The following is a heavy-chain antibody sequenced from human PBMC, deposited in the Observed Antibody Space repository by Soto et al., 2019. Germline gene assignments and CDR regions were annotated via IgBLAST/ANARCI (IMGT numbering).Heavy chain of an antibody. J-gene: IGHJ5*02. V-gene: IGHV3-30*03. D-gene: IGHD6-19*01. CDR2: ISYDGSNK. Sequence: TGGSLRLSCAASGFTFRSYGMHWVRQAPGKGLEWVAVISYDGSNKYYADSVKGRFTISRDNSKNTLYLQMNSLRAEDTAVYYCASRIAVAGSWGQGTLVTVSS. CDR3: ASRIAVAGS. CDR1: GFTFRSYG.